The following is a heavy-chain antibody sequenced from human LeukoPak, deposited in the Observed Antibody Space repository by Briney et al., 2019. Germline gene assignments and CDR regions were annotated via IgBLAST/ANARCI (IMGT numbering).Heavy chain of an antibody. CDR3: GREVGSSSLTFDY. CDR1: GFTFSNYW. Sequence: GESLKISCKGSGFTFSNYWIGWVRQMPGKGLEWMGVIWPSYSETRYSPSFQGQVTISADKSITTAYLQWSSLKASDTAMYYCGREVGSSSLTFDYWGQGTLVTVPS. CDR2: IWPSYSET. J-gene: IGHJ4*02. D-gene: IGHD2-2*01. V-gene: IGHV5-51*01.